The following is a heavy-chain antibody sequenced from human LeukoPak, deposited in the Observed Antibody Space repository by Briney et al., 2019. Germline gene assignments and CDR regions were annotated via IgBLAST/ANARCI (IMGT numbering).Heavy chain of an antibody. V-gene: IGHV3-48*03. CDR1: GFTFNFYE. J-gene: IGHJ3*01. Sequence: GGSLRLSCEASGFTFNFYEMNWVRQAPGKGLEWVSYISSGGGSIYYADSVKGRHTISRDNAENSLYLQMHSLRAEDTATYYCARGRDDYGDRHDVFDVWGQGTMVAVSS. CDR2: ISSGGGSI. CDR3: ARGRDDYGDRHDVFDV. D-gene: IGHD4-17*01.